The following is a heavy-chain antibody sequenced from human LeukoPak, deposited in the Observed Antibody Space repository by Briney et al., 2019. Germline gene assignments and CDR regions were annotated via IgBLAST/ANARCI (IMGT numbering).Heavy chain of an antibody. CDR1: GGSFSSYY. Sequence: SETLSLTCAVYGGSFSSYYWSWIRQPPGKGLEWIGEINHSGSTNYNPSLKSRVTISVDTSKNQFSLKLSSVTAADTAVYYCASTRRYTGTIFDYWGQGTLVTVSS. J-gene: IGHJ4*02. V-gene: IGHV4-34*01. D-gene: IGHD2-2*02. CDR3: ASTRRYTGTIFDY. CDR2: INHSGST.